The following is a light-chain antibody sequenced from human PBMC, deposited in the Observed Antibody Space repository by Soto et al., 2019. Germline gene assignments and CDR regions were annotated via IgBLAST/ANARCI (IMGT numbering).Light chain of an antibody. CDR3: QQNYSIPRSWT. V-gene: IGKV1-39*01. CDR1: QSIITY. Sequence: DNRMTNSPSSVSATVGDRVTITCRASQSIITYLKWYQQKPGKAPEVLIYAASSLQSGVPSRFSGSGSGTDFTLTITSLQPEDFATYYCQQNYSIPRSWTFGQGTKVDI. CDR2: AAS. J-gene: IGKJ1*01.